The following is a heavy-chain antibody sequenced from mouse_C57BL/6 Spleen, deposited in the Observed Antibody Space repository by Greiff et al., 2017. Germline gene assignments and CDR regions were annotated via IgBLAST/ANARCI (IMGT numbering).Heavy chain of an antibody. D-gene: IGHD1-3*01. CDR3: ARGKLHYAIDY. CDR1: GYTFTSYW. CDR2: IDPSDSNT. Sequence: QVQLQQPGAELVMPGASVKLSCKASGYTFTSYWMHWVKQRPGQGLEWIGEIDPSDSNTNYNQKFKGKSTLTVDKSSSPSYLQLSSLTSADLAVCYCARGKLHYAIDYWGQGTSVTVSS. J-gene: IGHJ4*01. V-gene: IGHV1-69*01.